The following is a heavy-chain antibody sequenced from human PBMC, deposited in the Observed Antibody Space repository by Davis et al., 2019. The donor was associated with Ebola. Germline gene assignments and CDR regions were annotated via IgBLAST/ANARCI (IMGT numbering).Heavy chain of an antibody. CDR3: ARQYYYYDSSGYYHYWYFDL. CDR2: IYHSGST. D-gene: IGHD3-22*01. CDR1: GGSISSSNW. J-gene: IGHJ2*01. V-gene: IGHV4-4*02. Sequence: MPSETLSLTCAVSGGSISSSNWWSWVRQPPGKGLEWIGEIYHSGSTNYNPSLKSRVTISVDTSKNQFSLKLSSVTAADTAVYYCARQYYYYDSSGYYHYWYFDLWGRGTLVTVSS.